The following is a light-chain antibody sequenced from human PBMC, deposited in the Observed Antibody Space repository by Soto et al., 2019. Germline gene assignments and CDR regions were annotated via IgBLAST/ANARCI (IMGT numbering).Light chain of an antibody. Sequence: EIVMTQSPATLSVSPGERATLSCRASQSVSSNLAWYQQKPGQAPRLLIYGASTRATGIPARFSGSGSGTEFTLTISSLQSEDFAVDYCQQYNNWPPGTFVQGTKVEIK. V-gene: IGKV3-15*01. CDR1: QSVSSN. CDR3: QQYNNWPPGT. CDR2: GAS. J-gene: IGKJ1*01.